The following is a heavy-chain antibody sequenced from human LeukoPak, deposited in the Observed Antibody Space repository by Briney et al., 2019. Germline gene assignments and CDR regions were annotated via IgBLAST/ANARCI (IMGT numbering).Heavy chain of an antibody. CDR1: VVSIGSSSYY. CDR2: IYYSGST. CDR3: ATPAQVYDFWRGYFY. Sequence: SESLSLTCTVSVVSIGSSSYYWGWIRQAPGKGLEWIGSIYYSGSTYYNPSLKSRVTISVDTSKNQFSLKLSSVTAADTAVYYCATPAQVYDFWRGYFYWGQGTLVTVSS. D-gene: IGHD3-3*01. J-gene: IGHJ4*02. V-gene: IGHV4-39*01.